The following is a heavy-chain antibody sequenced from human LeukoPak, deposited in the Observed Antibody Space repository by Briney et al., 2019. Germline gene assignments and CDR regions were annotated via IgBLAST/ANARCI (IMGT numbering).Heavy chain of an antibody. Sequence: GGSLRLSCAPSGFTFSTHTMHWVRQAPGKGLEWVSYISSSGSTIYYADSVKGRFTISRDNAKNSLYLQMNSLRAEDTAVYYCARGGRTQLWSYWGQGTLVTVSS. CDR3: ARGGRTQLWSY. CDR1: GFTFSTHT. D-gene: IGHD5-18*01. J-gene: IGHJ4*02. V-gene: IGHV3-48*04. CDR2: ISSSGSTI.